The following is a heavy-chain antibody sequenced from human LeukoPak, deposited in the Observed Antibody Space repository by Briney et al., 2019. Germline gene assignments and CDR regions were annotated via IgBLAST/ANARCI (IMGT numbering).Heavy chain of an antibody. J-gene: IGHJ6*02. V-gene: IGHV4-61*01. CDR3: AREVMGYYYGSESYSGPSGMDV. CDR2: VYYSGRT. D-gene: IGHD3-10*01. CDR1: GGSVSSGNYY. Sequence: SETLSLTCTVSGGSVSSGNYYWSCIRQPPGKGLEWIGYVYYSGRTNSNPSLKSRVTMSVDTSRNQFSLKMYSVTAADTAVYYCAREVMGYYYGSESYSGPSGMDVWGQGTTVTVSS.